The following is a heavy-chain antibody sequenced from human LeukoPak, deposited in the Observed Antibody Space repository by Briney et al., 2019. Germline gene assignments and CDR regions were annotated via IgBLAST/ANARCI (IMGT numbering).Heavy chain of an antibody. CDR2: IKQDGSEK. CDR3: ARDPITIYSYGDDRIDY. D-gene: IGHD5-18*01. CDR1: GFTFSSYW. J-gene: IGHJ4*02. V-gene: IGHV3-7*01. Sequence: PGGSLRLSCAASGFTFSSYWMSWVRQAPGKGLEWVANIKQDGSEKYYVDSVKGRFTISRDNAKNSLYLQMNSLRAEDTAVYYCARDPITIYSYGDDRIDYWGQGTLVTVSS.